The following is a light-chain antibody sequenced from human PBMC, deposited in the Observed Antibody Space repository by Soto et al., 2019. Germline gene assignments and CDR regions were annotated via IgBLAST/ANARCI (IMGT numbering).Light chain of an antibody. CDR2: DTS. CDR3: EQRRDWYRLT. J-gene: IGKJ4*01. CDR1: QSVSDY. V-gene: IGKV3-11*01. Sequence: DIVLTQSPATLSLSPGERATLSCRTSQSVSDYLAWFQQQPGQAPRLLISDTSNRAPGAPARDSGSGYGTDFSLPLGSKAPEDSAGDQCEQRRDWYRLTFGGGTKVEI.